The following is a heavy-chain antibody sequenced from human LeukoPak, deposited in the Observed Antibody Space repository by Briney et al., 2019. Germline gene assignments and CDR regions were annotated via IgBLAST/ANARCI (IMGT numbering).Heavy chain of an antibody. CDR1: GFTFDDYA. J-gene: IGHJ5*02. CDR2: IYSGGST. V-gene: IGHV3-66*01. D-gene: IGHD6-13*01. CDR3: AREQQLAPYNWFDP. Sequence: GRSLRLSCAASGFTFDDYAMHWVRQAPGKGLEWVSVIYSGGSTYYADSVKGRFTISRDNSKNTLYLQMNSLRAEDTAVYYCAREQQLAPYNWFDPWGQGTLVTVSS.